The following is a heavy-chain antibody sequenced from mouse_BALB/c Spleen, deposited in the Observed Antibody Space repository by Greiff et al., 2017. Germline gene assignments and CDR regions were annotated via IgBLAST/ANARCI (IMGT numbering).Heavy chain of an antibody. V-gene: IGHV5-12-2*01. CDR2: ISNGGGST. CDR3: ARQFAY. CDR1: GFTFSSYT. J-gene: IGHJ3*01. Sequence: EVQVVESGGGLVQPGGSLKLSCAASGFTFSSYTMSWVRQTPEKRLEWVAYISNGGGSTYYPDTVKGRFTISRDNAKNTLYLQMSSLKSEDTAMYYCARQFAYWGQGTLVTVSA.